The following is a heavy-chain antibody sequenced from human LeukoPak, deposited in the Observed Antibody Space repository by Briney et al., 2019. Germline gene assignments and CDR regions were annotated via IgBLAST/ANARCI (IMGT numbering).Heavy chain of an antibody. CDR2: IIPIFGTA. CDR1: GGTFSSYA. CDR3: AREGSGYDYYYYGMDV. Sequence: SSVKVSCKASGGTFSSYAISWVRQAPGQGLEWMGGIIPIFGTANYAQKFQGRVTITADKSTSTAYMELSSLRSEDTAVYYCAREGSGYDYYYYGMDVWGKGTTVTVSS. V-gene: IGHV1-69*06. D-gene: IGHD5-12*01. J-gene: IGHJ6*04.